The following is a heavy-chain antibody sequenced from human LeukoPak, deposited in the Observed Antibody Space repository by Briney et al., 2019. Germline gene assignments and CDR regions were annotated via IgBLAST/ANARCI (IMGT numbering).Heavy chain of an antibody. CDR1: GLNFNDYY. D-gene: IGHD6-6*01. CDR3: ARREGSFDY. J-gene: IGHJ4*02. Sequence: GGSLRLSCAASGLNFNDYYMSWIRQAPGKGLEWVSYISTTGYTIYYSDSVKGRFTISRDNAKHSLYLQMNSLRAEDTAVYYCARREGSFDYWGQGTLVTVSS. CDR2: ISTTGYTI. V-gene: IGHV3-11*01.